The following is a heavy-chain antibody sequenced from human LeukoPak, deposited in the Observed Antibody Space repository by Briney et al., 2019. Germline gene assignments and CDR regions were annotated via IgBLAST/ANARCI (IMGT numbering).Heavy chain of an antibody. J-gene: IGHJ6*02. Sequence: QVQLVESGGGVVQPGRSLRLSCAASGFTFSNYAMHWVRQAPGKGLEWVAVISYAGSNKYYADSVKGRFTISRDKSKNTLYLQMNSLRVDDTAVYYCARAAGMDVWGQGTTVTVSS. CDR3: ARAAGMDV. CDR1: GFTFSNYA. V-gene: IGHV3-30*04. CDR2: ISYAGSNK.